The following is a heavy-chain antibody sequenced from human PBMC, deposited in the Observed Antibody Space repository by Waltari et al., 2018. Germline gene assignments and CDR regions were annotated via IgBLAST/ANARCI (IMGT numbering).Heavy chain of an antibody. J-gene: IGHJ4*02. Sequence: QVQLQQWGAGLLKPSETLSLTCAVYGGSFSGYYWSWIRQPPGKGLEWIGEINHSGSTNYNPSLKSRVTISVDTSKTQFSLKLSSVTAADTAVYYCARGRGGAAGTGYWGQGTLVTVSS. V-gene: IGHV4-34*01. CDR1: GGSFSGYY. D-gene: IGHD6-13*01. CDR3: ARGRGGAAGTGY. CDR2: INHSGST.